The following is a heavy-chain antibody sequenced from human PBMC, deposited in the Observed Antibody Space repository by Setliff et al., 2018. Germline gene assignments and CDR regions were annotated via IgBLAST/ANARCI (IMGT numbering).Heavy chain of an antibody. Sequence: SETLSLTCTVSGGSISNYYWSWIRQPPGKGLEWVGYIYYSGTTNSIPSLKSRVTISVDTSKNQFSLKLSSVTAADTAVYYCARHHAQYYSDSSGYFYEDWYFDLWGRGTLVTVSS. V-gene: IGHV4-59*08. CDR2: IYYSGTT. J-gene: IGHJ2*01. CDR3: ARHHAQYYSDSSGYFYEDWYFDL. D-gene: IGHD3-22*01. CDR1: GGSISNYY.